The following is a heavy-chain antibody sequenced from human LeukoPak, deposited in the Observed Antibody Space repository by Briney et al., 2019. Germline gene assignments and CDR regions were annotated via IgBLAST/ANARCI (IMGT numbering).Heavy chain of an antibody. CDR1: GFTVSRNA. Sequence: GGSLRLSWAAYGFTVSRNAMSWVRQAPGKGLEWVSVIYGGGGTFYADSVRGRFTISRDNSKNTLYLQMNSLRAEDTAVYYCAARWGYNAFDIWGHGTMVTVSS. CDR3: AARWGYNAFDI. D-gene: IGHD5-18*01. CDR2: IYGGGGT. J-gene: IGHJ3*02. V-gene: IGHV3-53*01.